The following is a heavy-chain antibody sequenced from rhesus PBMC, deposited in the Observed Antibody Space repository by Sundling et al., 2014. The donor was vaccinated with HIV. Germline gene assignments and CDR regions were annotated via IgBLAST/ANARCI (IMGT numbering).Heavy chain of an antibody. CDR2: INGNSGST. Sequence: QVQLQESGPGLVKPSETLSLTCTVSAASISSYWWSWIRQPPGKGLEWIGEINGNSGSTNYNPSLKSRVTISRDTSKNQFSLNLSSVTASDTAVYYCASPWNSWSGFDYWGQGVLVAVSS. D-gene: IGHD6-13*01. CDR3: ASPWNSWSGFDY. V-gene: IGHV4-80*01. CDR1: AASISSYW. J-gene: IGHJ4*01.